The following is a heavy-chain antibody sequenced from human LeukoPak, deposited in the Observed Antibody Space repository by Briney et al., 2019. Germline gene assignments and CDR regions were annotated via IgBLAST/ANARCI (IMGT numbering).Heavy chain of an antibody. Sequence: ASVNVSCKASGYTFTSNYIHWVRQAPGQGLEWMGMIYPRDGSTSYAQKFQGRVTVTRDTPTSTVHMELSGLRSEDTAVYYCARDQEGFDYWGQGTLVTVSS. CDR3: ARDQEGFDY. CDR2: IYPRDGST. CDR1: GYTFTSNY. J-gene: IGHJ4*02. V-gene: IGHV1-46*01.